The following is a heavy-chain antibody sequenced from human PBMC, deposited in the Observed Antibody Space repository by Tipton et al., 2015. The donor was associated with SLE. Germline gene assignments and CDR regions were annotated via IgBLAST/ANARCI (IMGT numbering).Heavy chain of an antibody. Sequence: SLRLSCAASGFTFSSYAMHWVRQAPGKGLEWVAVISFHGSDKYYGDFLKGRFTISRDNSKNTLYLQMNSLRAEDTAVYYCARGLGNYDFWSGYFVLRGMDVWGQGTTVTVSS. CDR2: ISFHGSDK. CDR3: ARGLGNYDFWSGYFVLRGMDV. V-gene: IGHV3-30-3*01. D-gene: IGHD3-3*01. J-gene: IGHJ6*02. CDR1: GFTFSSYA.